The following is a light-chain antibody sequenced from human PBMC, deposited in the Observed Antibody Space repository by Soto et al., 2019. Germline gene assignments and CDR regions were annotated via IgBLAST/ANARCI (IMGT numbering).Light chain of an antibody. CDR3: QQYVRSPPSWT. Sequence: ETVLTQSPGTLSLSPGERATLSCRASQSVSSSYLAWYQQKPGQAPRLILYDASSRATGIPDRFSGSGSGTDFTLTISRLEPEDFAVYYCQQYVRSPPSWTFGQGTKVEIK. V-gene: IGKV3-20*01. CDR1: QSVSSSY. CDR2: DAS. J-gene: IGKJ1*01.